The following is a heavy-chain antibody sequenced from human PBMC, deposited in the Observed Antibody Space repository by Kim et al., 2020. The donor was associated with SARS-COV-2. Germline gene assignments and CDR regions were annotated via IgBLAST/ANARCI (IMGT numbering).Heavy chain of an antibody. V-gene: IGHV4-59*01. CDR2: TSYSGSA. D-gene: IGHD2-2*01. CDR3: ARDRIGYCNTTSCSPHFDY. Sequence: SETLSLTCTVSGDSISSYSWSWIRQPPGKGLEWIAYTSYSGSANYNPSLKSRVTISVDTSKNQFSLKLSSVTAADTAVYYCARDRIGYCNTTSCSPHFDYWGQGTLVTVSS. J-gene: IGHJ4*02. CDR1: GDSISSYS.